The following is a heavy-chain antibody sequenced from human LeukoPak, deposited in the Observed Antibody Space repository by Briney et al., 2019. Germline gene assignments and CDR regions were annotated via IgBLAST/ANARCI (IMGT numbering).Heavy chain of an antibody. CDR3: ARGLRYSSSWYNFDY. V-gene: IGHV3-48*02. J-gene: IGHJ4*02. CDR1: GFTFSSSS. CDR2: ISISSTTI. Sequence: GGSLRLSCVASGFTFSSSSMNWVRQAPGKGLEWVSYISISSTTIYYADSVKGRFTISRDNAKNSLYLQMNSLRDEDTAVYYCARGLRYSSSWYNFDYWGQGTLVTVSP. D-gene: IGHD6-13*01.